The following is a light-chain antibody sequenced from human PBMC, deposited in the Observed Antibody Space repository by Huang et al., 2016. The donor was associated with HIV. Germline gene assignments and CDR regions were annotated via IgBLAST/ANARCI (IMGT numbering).Light chain of an antibody. CDR2: AAS. J-gene: IGKJ2*01. Sequence: DIQITQSPSSLSASVGDTVIITCRESQNIKRYLNWYQHEPGKAPKLLISAASNLQSRVPSTFSGSGSGTDFTLTINSLQPEDSATYYCQQSARTPRTFGQGTKLEI. V-gene: IGKV1-39*01. CDR3: QQSARTPRT. CDR1: QNIKRY.